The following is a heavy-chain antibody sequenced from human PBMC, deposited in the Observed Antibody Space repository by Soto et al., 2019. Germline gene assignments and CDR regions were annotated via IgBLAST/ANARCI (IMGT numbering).Heavy chain of an antibody. CDR2: IYYSGST. CDR1: GGSISSYY. Sequence: SETLSLTCTVSGGSISSYYWSWIRQPPGKGLEWIGYIYYSGSTNYNPSLKSRVTISVDTSKNQFSLKLSSVTAADTAVYYCARGGNYYYYYGMDVWGQGTTVTVSS. J-gene: IGHJ6*02. CDR3: ARGGNYYYYYGMDV. V-gene: IGHV4-59*01.